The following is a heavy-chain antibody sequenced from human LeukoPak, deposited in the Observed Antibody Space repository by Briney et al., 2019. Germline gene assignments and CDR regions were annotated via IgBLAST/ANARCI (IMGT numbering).Heavy chain of an antibody. CDR3: ARHYGP. Sequence: SETLSLTCAVSDDSISSGDYSWSWIRQPPGKGLEWIGYFYHTGDTYYNPSLKSRVTISVDRSKNQFSLKLNSVTATDTAVYYCARHYGPWGQGTLVTVSS. V-gene: IGHV4-30-2*01. D-gene: IGHD3-16*01. CDR2: FYHTGDT. CDR1: DDSISSGDYS. J-gene: IGHJ4*02.